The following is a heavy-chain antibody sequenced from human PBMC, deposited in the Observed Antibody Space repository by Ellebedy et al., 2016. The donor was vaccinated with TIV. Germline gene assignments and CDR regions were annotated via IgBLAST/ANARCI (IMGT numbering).Heavy chain of an antibody. J-gene: IGHJ4*02. CDR2: IGTAGDT. D-gene: IGHD4/OR15-4a*01. V-gene: IGHV3-13*04. CDR1: GFTFSSYD. CDR3: ARAAYDLGALDY. Sequence: GESLKISXAASGFTFSSYDMHWVRQATGKGLEWVSAIGTAGDTYYPGSVKGRFTISRENAKNSLYLQMNSLRAGDTAVYCCARAAYDLGALDYWGQGTLVTVSS.